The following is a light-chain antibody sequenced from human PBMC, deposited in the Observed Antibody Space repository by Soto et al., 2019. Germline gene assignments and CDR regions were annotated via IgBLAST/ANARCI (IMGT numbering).Light chain of an antibody. V-gene: IGKV4-1*01. CDR3: KKYESTPPT. CDR1: QSVLYSSNNKNY. J-gene: IGKJ2*01. Sequence: DIVMTQSPDSLAVSLRERATINCKSSQSVLYSSNNKNYLAWYQQRPGQPPKLLIYWASTRESGVPDRFSGSGYGVDFKLSIISLQAGDVAVYYCKKYESTPPTFGQGTKLEIE. CDR2: WAS.